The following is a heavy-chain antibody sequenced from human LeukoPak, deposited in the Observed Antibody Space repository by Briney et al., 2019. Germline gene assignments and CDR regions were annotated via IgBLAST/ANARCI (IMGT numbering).Heavy chain of an antibody. CDR1: GYTFTGYY. Sequence: ASVKVSCKASGYTFTGYYMHWVRQAPGQGLEWMGWINPNSGGTNYAQKFQGRVTMTRDTSISTAYMELSRLRSDDTAVYYCARDGGYCSNTSCPRHFDYWGQGTLVTVSS. V-gene: IGHV1-2*02. CDR3: ARDGGYCSNTSCPRHFDY. J-gene: IGHJ4*02. D-gene: IGHD2-2*01. CDR2: INPNSGGT.